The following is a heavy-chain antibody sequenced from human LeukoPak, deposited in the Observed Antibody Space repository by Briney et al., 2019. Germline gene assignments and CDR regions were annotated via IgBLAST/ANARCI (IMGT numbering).Heavy chain of an antibody. J-gene: IGHJ5*02. CDR2: ISNDASNE. CDR1: GFTFSNYA. Sequence: GGSLRLSCAATGFTFSNYAMHWVRQAPGKGLEWVAVISNDASNEFYADSVKGRITISRDNSKNIVYLQMNSLRTEDTAVYYCAREWFPRYYYGSGNLPPGRLFDPWGQGTLVTVSP. V-gene: IGHV3-30*04. CDR3: AREWFPRYYYGSGNLPPGRLFDP. D-gene: IGHD3-10*01.